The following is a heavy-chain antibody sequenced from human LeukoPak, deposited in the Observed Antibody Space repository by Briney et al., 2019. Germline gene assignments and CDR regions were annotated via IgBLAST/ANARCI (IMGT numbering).Heavy chain of an antibody. D-gene: IGHD2-2*01. Sequence: ASVKVSCKASGYTFTGYHMHWVRQAPGQGLEWMGWINPNSGGTNYARKFQGRVTMTRDTSISTAYMELSRLRSDDTAVYYCAREDCSSTSCYLVSGYFDYWGQGTLVTVSS. J-gene: IGHJ4*02. CDR2: INPNSGGT. CDR1: GYTFTGYH. CDR3: AREDCSSTSCYLVSGYFDY. V-gene: IGHV1-2*02.